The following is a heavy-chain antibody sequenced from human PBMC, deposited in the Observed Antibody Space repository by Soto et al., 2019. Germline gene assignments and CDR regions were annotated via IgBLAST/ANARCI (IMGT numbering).Heavy chain of an antibody. D-gene: IGHD5-12*01. J-gene: IGHJ4*02. CDR1: GYSFTSYW. CDR2: IDPSDSYT. V-gene: IGHV5-10-1*01. CDR3: ARRGYSGYEHIDY. Sequence: GGSLKISCQGSGYSFTSYWIIWVRQMPGKGLEWMGRIDPSDSYTNYSPSFQGHVTISADKSISTAYLQWSSLKASDTAMYYCARRGYSGYEHIDYWGQGTLVTVSS.